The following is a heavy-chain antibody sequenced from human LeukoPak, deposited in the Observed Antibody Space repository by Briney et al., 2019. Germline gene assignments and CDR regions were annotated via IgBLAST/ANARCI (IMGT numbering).Heavy chain of an antibody. Sequence: ASVKVSCKASGYTFSGNHMHWVRQAPGQGLEWMGWINPNSGGTNYAQKFQGRVTMTRDTSISTAYMELSRLRSDDTALYYCARDPSNRWYFDYWGQGTLVTVSS. J-gene: IGHJ4*02. V-gene: IGHV1-2*02. CDR1: GYTFSGNH. D-gene: IGHD6-13*01. CDR3: ARDPSNRWYFDY. CDR2: INPNSGGT.